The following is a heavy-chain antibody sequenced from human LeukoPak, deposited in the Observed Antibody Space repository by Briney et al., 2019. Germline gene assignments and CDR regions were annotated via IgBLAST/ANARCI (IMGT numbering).Heavy chain of an antibody. J-gene: IGHJ4*02. D-gene: IGHD2-15*01. CDR2: ITVYNDNT. Sequence: ASVKVSCKASGYTFTRHAISWVRQAPGQGLEWVGWITVYNDNTNYAQNLQGRVTMTTDTSTSTAYMELRSLRSDDTAVYYCARFRDIVVVVAALDYWGQGTLVTVSS. V-gene: IGHV1-18*01. CDR1: GYTFTRHA. CDR3: ARFRDIVVVVAALDY.